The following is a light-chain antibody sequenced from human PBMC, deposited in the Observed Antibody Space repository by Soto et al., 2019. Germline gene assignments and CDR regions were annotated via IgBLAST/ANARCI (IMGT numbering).Light chain of an antibody. Sequence: DIQLTQSPSTLSASVGDRVTITCRASQSVFIWLAWYQQKPGRAPKLLIFDGTDLASGVPYRFSGYGSGTEFPLTISSLQPDDFATYYCQQYSGNSFTFGQGTKLEI. V-gene: IGKV1-5*01. CDR2: DGT. CDR3: QQYSGNSFT. CDR1: QSVFIW. J-gene: IGKJ2*01.